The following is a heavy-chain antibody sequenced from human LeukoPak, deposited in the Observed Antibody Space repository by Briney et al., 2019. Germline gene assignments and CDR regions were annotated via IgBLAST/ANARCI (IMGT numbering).Heavy chain of an antibody. CDR3: ARLTAAAGES. D-gene: IGHD6-13*01. V-gene: IGHV4-59*08. J-gene: IGHJ4*02. CDR1: GDSISNYY. CDR2: IYYSGST. Sequence: SETLSLTCTVSGDSISNYYWTWIRQPPGKGLEWIGYIYYSGSTNYNPSLKSRVTISVDTSKNQFSLKLSSVTAADTAIYYCARLTAAAGESWGQGILVTVSS.